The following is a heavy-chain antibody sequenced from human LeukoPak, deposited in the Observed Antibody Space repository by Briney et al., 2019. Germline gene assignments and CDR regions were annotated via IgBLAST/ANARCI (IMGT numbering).Heavy chain of an antibody. V-gene: IGHV3-53*01. CDR2: IYSGGTT. CDR3: AKDDAWLRFGE. CDR1: GFTVSGNY. J-gene: IGHJ4*02. D-gene: IGHD3-10*01. Sequence: TGGSLRLSCAVSGFTVSGNYMSWVRQAPGKGLEWVSLIYSGGTTYYADSVKGRFTISRDNSKNTLYLEVISLTAEDTAVYYCAKDDAWLRFGEWSQGTLVTVSS.